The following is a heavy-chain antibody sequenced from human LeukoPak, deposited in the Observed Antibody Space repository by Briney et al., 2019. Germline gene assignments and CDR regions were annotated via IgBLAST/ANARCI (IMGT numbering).Heavy chain of an antibody. J-gene: IGHJ4*02. V-gene: IGHV3-23*01. D-gene: IGHD3-9*01. CDR3: AKSDFDCLLKSPFGY. Sequence: GGSLRLSCAASGFTFSSYAMSWVRQAPGKGVEWVSAISGSGGSTYYAASVKGRFTISRDNSKNTLYLQMDSLRAEDTAVYYCAKSDFDCLLKSPFGYWGQGTLVTVSS. CDR2: ISGSGGST. CDR1: GFTFSSYA.